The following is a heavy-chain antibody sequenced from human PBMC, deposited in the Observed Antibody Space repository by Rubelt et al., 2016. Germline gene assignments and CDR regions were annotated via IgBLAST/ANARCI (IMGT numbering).Heavy chain of an antibody. V-gene: IGHV6-1*01. J-gene: IGHJ6*02. Sequence: QVQLQQSGPGLVKPSQPLSLTCAISGDSVSSNSAAWNWFRQSPSIGLAWLGRPYYRSNWYNDYAVAVIRRITSNTGTSKDQSSLQRNSVAPEDTAVYYCARAAAGFHGMDVWGQGTTVTVSS. D-gene: IGHD6-13*01. CDR2: PYYRSNWYN. CDR3: ARAAAGFHGMDV. CDR1: GDSVSSNSAA.